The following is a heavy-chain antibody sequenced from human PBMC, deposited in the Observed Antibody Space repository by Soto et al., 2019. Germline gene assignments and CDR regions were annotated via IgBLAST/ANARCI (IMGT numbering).Heavy chain of an antibody. J-gene: IGHJ4*02. CDR1: GFTFSSYC. D-gene: IGHD3-16*01. CDR3: ARDLSFGSLDFDY. Sequence: GSLRLSCAASGFTFSSYCMHWVRQAPGKGLEWVADFWADGRSNYYADSVKGRFTISRDNSKNTVFLQMNSLRAEDTAVYYCARDLSFGSLDFDYWGRGTLVTVSS. CDR2: FWADGRSN. V-gene: IGHV3-33*01.